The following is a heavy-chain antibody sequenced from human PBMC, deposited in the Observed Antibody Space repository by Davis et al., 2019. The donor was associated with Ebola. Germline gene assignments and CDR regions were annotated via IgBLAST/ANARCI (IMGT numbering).Heavy chain of an antibody. V-gene: IGHV1-18*01. CDR3: AVDSSSSFYYYGMDV. J-gene: IGHJ6*02. CDR2: ISAYNGNT. Sequence: AASVKVSCKASGYTFTSYGISWVRQAPGQGLEWMGWISAYNGNTNYAQKLQGRVTMTTDTSTSTAYMELRSLKSDDTAVYYCAVDSSSSFYYYGMDVWGQGTTVTVSS. CDR1: GYTFTSYG. D-gene: IGHD6-6*01.